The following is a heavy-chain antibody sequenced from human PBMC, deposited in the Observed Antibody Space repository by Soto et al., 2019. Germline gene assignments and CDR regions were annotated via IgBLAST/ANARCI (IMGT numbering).Heavy chain of an antibody. CDR1: GGTFSSDA. V-gene: IGHV1-69*13. J-gene: IGHJ6*02. Sequence: SVKVSFTAAGGTFSSDAGSWVRQAPGQGLEWMGGIIPIFGTANYAQKFQGRVTITADESTSTAYMELSSLRSEDTAVYYCAREYSYYYYGMDVWGQGTTVNLSS. CDR3: AREYSYYYYGMDV. D-gene: IGHD1-1*01. CDR2: IIPIFGTA.